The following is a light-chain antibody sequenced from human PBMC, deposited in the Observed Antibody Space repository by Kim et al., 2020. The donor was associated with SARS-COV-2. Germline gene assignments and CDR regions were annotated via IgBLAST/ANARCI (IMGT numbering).Light chain of an antibody. J-gene: IGKJ4*01. V-gene: IGKV1-39*01. CDR1: QTINKH. CDR2: AAS. Sequence: ESVGDTVTVTCRASQTINKHLNWYQQKPGKAPKFLIYAASSLQSGVPSRFSGSGSGTDFTLTINSLQPEDFATYYCQQSSETPLTFGGGTKVDIK. CDR3: QQSSETPLT.